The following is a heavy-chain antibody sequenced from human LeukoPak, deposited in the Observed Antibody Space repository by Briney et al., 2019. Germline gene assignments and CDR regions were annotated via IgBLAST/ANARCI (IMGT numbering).Heavy chain of an antibody. D-gene: IGHD4-17*01. Sequence: GGSLRLSCAASGFTFSSYWMHWVRQAPGKGLVWVSHINSDGSSTSYAASVKGRFTISRDNAKNTLYLQMNSLRAEDTAVYYCARDPTVPTHYWYFDLWGRGTLVTVSS. V-gene: IGHV3-74*01. CDR1: GFTFSSYW. CDR3: ARDPTVPTHYWYFDL. CDR2: INSDGSST. J-gene: IGHJ2*01.